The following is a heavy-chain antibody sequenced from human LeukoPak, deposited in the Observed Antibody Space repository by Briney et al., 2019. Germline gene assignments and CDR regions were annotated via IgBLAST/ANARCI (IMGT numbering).Heavy chain of an antibody. D-gene: IGHD4-17*01. CDR3: ARSQAYGIFDY. CDR2: IYYSGST. J-gene: IGHJ4*02. V-gene: IGHV4-39*01. Sequence: SETLSLTCTVSGGSISSSTYYWGWIRQPPGKGLEWIGSIYYSGSTYYNPPLKSRVTIYVDTSKNQFSLKLSSVTAADTAVYYCARSQAYGIFDYWGQGTLVTVSS. CDR1: GGSISSSTYY.